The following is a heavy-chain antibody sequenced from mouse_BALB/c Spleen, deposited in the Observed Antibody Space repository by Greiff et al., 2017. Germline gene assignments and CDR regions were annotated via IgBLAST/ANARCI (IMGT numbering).Heavy chain of an antibody. J-gene: IGHJ4*01. CDR3: ARGTLLRMDYYAMDY. V-gene: IGHV1-31*01. Sequence: EVQLQESGPELVKPGASVKISCKASGYSFTGYYMHWVKQSHVKSLEWIGRINPYNGATSYNQNFKDKASLTVDKSSSTAYMELHSLTSEDSAVYYCARGTLLRMDYYAMDYWGQGTSVTVSS. CDR2: INPYNGAT. D-gene: IGHD1-2*01. CDR1: GYSFTGYY.